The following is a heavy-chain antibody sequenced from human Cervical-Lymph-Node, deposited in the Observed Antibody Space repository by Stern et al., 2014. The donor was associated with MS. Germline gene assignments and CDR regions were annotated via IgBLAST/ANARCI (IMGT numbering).Heavy chain of an antibody. Sequence: QVQLVKSGPEVKKPGSSVTVSCKASGGTFTTHPITWLRQAPGQAPEWMGGIIPFLHTAPYAQKFHGRLTITADKSIGTTYIEISSLRFDDTAVYYCASSLVASGHWGQGTLVIVS. CDR2: IIPFLHTA. V-gene: IGHV1-69*06. CDR3: ASSLVASGH. J-gene: IGHJ4*02. CDR1: GGTFTTHP. D-gene: IGHD2-8*02.